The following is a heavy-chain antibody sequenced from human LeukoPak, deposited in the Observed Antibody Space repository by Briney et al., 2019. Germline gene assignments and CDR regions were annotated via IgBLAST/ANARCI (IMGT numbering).Heavy chain of an antibody. D-gene: IGHD2-2*01. CDR2: INHSGST. J-gene: IGHJ1*01. Sequence: PSETLSLTCAVYDGYFSGYYWSWIRQPPGKGLEWIGEINHSGSTNYNPSLKSRVTISVDTSKNQFSLKLSSVTAADTAVYYCARGKGVVPAARAEYFQHWGQGTLVTVSS. V-gene: IGHV4-34*01. CDR3: ARGKGVVPAARAEYFQH. CDR1: DGYFSGYY.